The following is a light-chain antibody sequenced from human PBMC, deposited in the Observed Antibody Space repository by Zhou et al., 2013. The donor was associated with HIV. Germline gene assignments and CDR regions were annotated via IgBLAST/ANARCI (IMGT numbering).Light chain of an antibody. V-gene: IGKV1-39*01. CDR2: ATS. J-gene: IGKJ2*01. CDR3: QQTYNMYT. CDR1: QSVSIY. Sequence: DIQMTQSPSTLSASVGDRVTITCRASQSVSIYLNWYQQKPGKAPKLLIYATSSLQSGVPSRFSGSGSGTDFTLTISSLQPEDFATYYCQQTYNMYTFGQGTKLEIK.